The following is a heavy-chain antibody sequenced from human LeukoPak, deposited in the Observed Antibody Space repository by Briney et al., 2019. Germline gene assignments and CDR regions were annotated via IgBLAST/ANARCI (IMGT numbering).Heavy chain of an antibody. CDR2: IYHSGST. CDR1: GYSITIGYY. CDR3: ARVQNIVGATKTVFFDS. J-gene: IGHJ4*02. Sequence: SETLSLTCTVSGYSITIGYYWGWIRQPPGKGLEWIGSIYHSGSTYYNPSLKSRVTISIDTSKNQFSLKLNSVTAADTAIYYCARVQNIVGATKTVFFDSWGQGTLVTVSS. V-gene: IGHV4-38-2*02. D-gene: IGHD1-26*01.